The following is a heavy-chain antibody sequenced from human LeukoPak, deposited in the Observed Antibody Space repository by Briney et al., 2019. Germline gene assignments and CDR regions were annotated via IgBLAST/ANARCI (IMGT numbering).Heavy chain of an antibody. V-gene: IGHV4-59*01. CDR1: GGSISSYY. J-gene: IGHJ4*02. CDR3: ARSRRREPYFDY. CDR2: IYYSGST. D-gene: IGHD1-14*01. Sequence: SETLSLTCTVSGGSISSYYWSWIRQPPGKGLEWIGYIYYSGSTNYNPSLKSRVTISVDTSKNQFSLKLSSVTAADTAVYYCARSRRREPYFDYWGQGTLVTVSS.